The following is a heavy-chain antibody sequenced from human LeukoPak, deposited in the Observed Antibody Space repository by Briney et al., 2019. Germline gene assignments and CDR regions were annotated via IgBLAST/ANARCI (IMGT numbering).Heavy chain of an antibody. D-gene: IGHD6-13*01. V-gene: IGHV3-74*01. J-gene: IGHJ4*02. CDR1: GFTFSSYW. Sequence: PGGSLRLSCAASGFTFSSYWMHWVRQAPGKGLVCVSRINSDGSSTSYADSVKGRFTISRDNAKNTLYLQMNSLRAEDTAVYYCARGSSSSSWTFDYWGQGTLVTVSS. CDR3: ARGSSSSSWTFDY. CDR2: INSDGSST.